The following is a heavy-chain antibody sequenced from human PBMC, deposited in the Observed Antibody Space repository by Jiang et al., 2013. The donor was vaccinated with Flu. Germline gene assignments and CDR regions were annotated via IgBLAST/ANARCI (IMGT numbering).Heavy chain of an antibody. D-gene: IGHD2-15*01. Sequence: GPGLVKPSQTLSLTCTVSGGSISSGDYYWSWIRQPPGKGLEWIGYIYYSGSTYYNPSLKSRVTISVDTSKNQFSLKLSSVTAADTAVYYCARGDRDSYCSGGSCSLDYGMDVWGQGTTVTVSS. CDR1: GGSISSGDYY. J-gene: IGHJ6*02. CDR2: IYYSGST. V-gene: IGHV4-30-4*01. CDR3: ARGDRDSYCSGGSCSLDYGMDV.